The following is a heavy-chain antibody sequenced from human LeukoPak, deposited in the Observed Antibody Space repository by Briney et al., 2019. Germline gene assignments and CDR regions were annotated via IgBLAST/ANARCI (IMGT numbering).Heavy chain of an antibody. J-gene: IGHJ6*03. D-gene: IGHD6-19*01. CDR3: AREQWLVTYYCYYYMDV. V-gene: IGHV3-7*01. CDR1: GFTFSSYW. Sequence: GGSLRLSCAASGFTFSSYWMSWVRQAPGKGLEWVANIKQDGSEKYYVDSVKGRFTISRDNAKNSLYLQMNSLRAEDTAVYYCAREQWLVTYYCYYYMDVWGKGTTVTISS. CDR2: IKQDGSEK.